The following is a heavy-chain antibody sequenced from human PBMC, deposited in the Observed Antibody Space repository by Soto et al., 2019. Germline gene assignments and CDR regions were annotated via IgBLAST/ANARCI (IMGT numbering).Heavy chain of an antibody. CDR2: IYPGDSDT. CDR1: GYTFTNYW. J-gene: IGHJ6*02. Sequence: GEALKISCKGSGYTFTNYWIGWVRQMPGKGLEWMGIIYPGDSDTKYNPSFQGQVTISADKSITTTYLRWTSLKASDTAIYYCAASIFYYGMDVWGQGTTVTVSS. V-gene: IGHV5-51*01. CDR3: AASIFYYGMDV.